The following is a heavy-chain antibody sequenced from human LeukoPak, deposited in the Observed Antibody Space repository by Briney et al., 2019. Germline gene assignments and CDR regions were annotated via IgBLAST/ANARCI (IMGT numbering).Heavy chain of an antibody. CDR3: ARARSGSYYDY. J-gene: IGHJ4*02. D-gene: IGHD3-10*01. V-gene: IGHV3-13*01. CDR2: IGTAGDT. CDR1: GFTFSSYG. Sequence: PGGSLRLSCAASGFTFSSYGMHWVRQATGKGLEWVSAIGTAGDTYYPGSVKGRFTISRENAKNSLYLQMNSLRAGDTAVYYCARARSGSYYDYWGQGTLVTVSS.